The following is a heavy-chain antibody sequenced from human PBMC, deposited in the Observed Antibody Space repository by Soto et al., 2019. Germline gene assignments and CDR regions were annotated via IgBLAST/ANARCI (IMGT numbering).Heavy chain of an antibody. CDR3: ARSYSSSSY. J-gene: IGHJ4*02. V-gene: IGHV3-23*01. Sequence: GGSLRLSCAASGFTFSSYAMSWVRQAPGKGLEWVSAISGRGGSTYYADYVKGRFTISRDNSKNTLYLQMNILRAEDTAVYYCARSYSSSSYWGQGTLVTVSS. CDR1: GFTFSSYA. D-gene: IGHD6-13*01. CDR2: ISGRGGST.